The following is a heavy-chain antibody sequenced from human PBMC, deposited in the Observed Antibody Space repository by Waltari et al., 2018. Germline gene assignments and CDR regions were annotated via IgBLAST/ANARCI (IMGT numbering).Heavy chain of an antibody. D-gene: IGHD2-21*01. CDR1: GFTFSSYS. V-gene: IGHV3-48*01. Sequence: EVQLVESGGGLVQPGGSLRLSCAASGFTFSSYSMNWVRQAPGKGLEWVSYISSSSTIYYADSVKGRFTISRDNAKNSLYLQMNSLRAEDTAVYYCARGGGYCGGDCYDFDYWGQGTLVTVSS. CDR2: ISSSSTI. J-gene: IGHJ4*02. CDR3: ARGGGYCGGDCYDFDY.